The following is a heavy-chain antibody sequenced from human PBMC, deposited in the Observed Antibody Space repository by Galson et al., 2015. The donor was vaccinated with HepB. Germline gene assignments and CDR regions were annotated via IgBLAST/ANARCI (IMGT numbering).Heavy chain of an antibody. Sequence: SVKVSCKVSADTLRSYAITWVRQAPGQGLEWMGVIIPIFGTANYAQKLQGRVTISADESTSTVFMELSSLTSEDTAVYYCAAVIWSGYYYPVDYWGQGTLVTVS. CDR1: ADTLRSYA. CDR3: AAVIWSGYYYPVDY. V-gene: IGHV1-69*13. D-gene: IGHD3-3*01. CDR2: IIPIFGTA. J-gene: IGHJ4*02.